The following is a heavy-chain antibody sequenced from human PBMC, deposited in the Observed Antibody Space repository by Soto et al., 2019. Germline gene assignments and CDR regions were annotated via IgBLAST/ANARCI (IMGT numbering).Heavy chain of an antibody. J-gene: IGHJ5*02. CDR3: ARGFKSSSWGFDP. V-gene: IGHV1-3*01. CDR2: INAGNGNT. CDR1: GYTFTSYA. Sequence: ASVKVSCKASGYTFTSYAMHWVRQALGQRLEWMGWINAGNGNTKYSQKFQGRVTITRDTSASTAYMELSSLRSEDTAVYYCARGFKSSSWGFDPWGQGTLVTVSS. D-gene: IGHD6-13*01.